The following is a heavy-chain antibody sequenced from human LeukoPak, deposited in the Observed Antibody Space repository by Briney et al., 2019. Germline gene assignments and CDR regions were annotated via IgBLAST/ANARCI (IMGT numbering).Heavy chain of an antibody. D-gene: IGHD3-22*01. J-gene: IGHJ6*02. CDR3: ARDQNKYDSSGYYYYQYGMDV. CDR2: IYHSGST. V-gene: IGHV4-30-2*05. Sequence: SQTLSLTCAVSGGSISSGGYSWSWIRQPPGKGLERIGYIYHSGSTYYNPSLKSRVSISVDTAKNQFSLNLSSVTAADTAVYYCARDQNKYDSSGYYYYQYGMDVWGQGTTVTVSS. CDR1: GGSISSGGYS.